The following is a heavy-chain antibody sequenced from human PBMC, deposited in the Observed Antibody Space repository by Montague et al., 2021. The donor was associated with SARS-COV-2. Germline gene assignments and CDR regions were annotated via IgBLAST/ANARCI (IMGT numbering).Heavy chain of an antibody. Sequence: SLRLSCAASGFTFSRYAMHWVRQAPGKGLRWVAVISDDGSDKYYADSVKGRFTISRDNSKNTLYLQLNSLRPEDTAMYYCAKEGVYSYGPLDHWGQGTLVTVS. CDR2: ISDDGSDK. J-gene: IGHJ4*02. CDR3: AKEGVYSYGPLDH. D-gene: IGHD5-18*01. V-gene: IGHV3-30*18. CDR1: GFTFSRYA.